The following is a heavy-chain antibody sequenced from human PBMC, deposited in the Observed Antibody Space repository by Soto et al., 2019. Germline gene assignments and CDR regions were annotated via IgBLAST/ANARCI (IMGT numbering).Heavy chain of an antibody. Sequence: QVQLVQAGAEMKKPGSSVKVSCQSSGGTFNTYAMNWVRQAPGQDPEWMGDISPMFGAANYAPKFQGRVTITADEYTGTSYMQLNSLTSEDTALYFCAREVQVHTPAFVYWGQGTLVTVSS. V-gene: IGHV1-69*19. J-gene: IGHJ4*02. CDR1: GGTFNTYA. D-gene: IGHD3-10*01. CDR2: ISPMFGAA. CDR3: AREVQVHTPAFVY.